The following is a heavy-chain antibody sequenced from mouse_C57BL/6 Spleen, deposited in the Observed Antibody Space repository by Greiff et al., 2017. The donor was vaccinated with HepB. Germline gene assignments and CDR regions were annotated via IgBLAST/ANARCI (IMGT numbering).Heavy chain of an antibody. CDR1: GFTFSDYG. Sequence: DVKLVESGGGLVKPGGSLKLSRAASGFTFSDYGMHWVRQAPEKGLEWVAYISSGSSTIYYADTVKGRFTISRDNAKNTLFLQMTSLRSEDTAMYYCARGAIYDGYFYYAMDYWGQGTSVTVSS. D-gene: IGHD2-3*01. CDR3: ARGAIYDGYFYYAMDY. CDR2: ISSGSSTI. J-gene: IGHJ4*01. V-gene: IGHV5-17*01.